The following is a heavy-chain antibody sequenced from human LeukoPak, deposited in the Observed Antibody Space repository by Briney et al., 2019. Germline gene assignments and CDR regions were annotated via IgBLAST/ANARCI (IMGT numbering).Heavy chain of an antibody. Sequence: PGGSLRLSCAASGFTLSSYATSWVRQAPGKGLEWVSAISGSGADTYYADSVKGRFTISRDNSRDTLFLQMNSLRPEDTAVYYCAKDRPNYYGSNGHYYRLNGDYWGQGTLVTVSS. CDR2: ISGSGADT. D-gene: IGHD3-22*01. J-gene: IGHJ4*02. CDR1: GFTLSSYA. CDR3: AKDRPNYYGSNGHYYRLNGDY. V-gene: IGHV3-23*01.